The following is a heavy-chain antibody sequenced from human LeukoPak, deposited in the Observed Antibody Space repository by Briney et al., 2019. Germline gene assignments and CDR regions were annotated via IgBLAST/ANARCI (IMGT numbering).Heavy chain of an antibody. J-gene: IGHJ5*02. CDR3: AREGRNWFDP. V-gene: IGHV4-30-2*01. CDR2: IYHSGST. CDR1: GGSISSGGYY. Sequence: SETLSLTCTVSGGSISSGGYYWSWIRQPPGRGLEWIGYIYHSGSTYYNPSLKSRVTILVDTSKNQFSLKLSSVTAADTAVYYCAREGRNWFDPWGQGTLVTVSS.